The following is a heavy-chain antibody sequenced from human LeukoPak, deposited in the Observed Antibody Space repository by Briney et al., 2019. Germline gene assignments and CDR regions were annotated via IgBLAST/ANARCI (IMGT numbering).Heavy chain of an antibody. J-gene: IGHJ4*02. CDR3: AKDGGLWVSAHWGDS. V-gene: IGHV3-23*01. Sequence: PGGSLRLSCAASGFTFSSHAMTWVRQTPGKGLAWVSNINGGGDKTLYADSVKGRFTVSRDNSKNTLFLQMNSLRAEDTAVYYCAKDGGLWVSAHWGDSWGRGTLVTVSS. D-gene: IGHD7-27*01. CDR2: INGGGDKT. CDR1: GFTFSSHA.